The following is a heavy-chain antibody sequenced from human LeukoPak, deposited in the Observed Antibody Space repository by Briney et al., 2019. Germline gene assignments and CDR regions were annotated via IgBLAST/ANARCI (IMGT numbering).Heavy chain of an antibody. V-gene: IGHV3-30*01. J-gene: IGHJ4*02. D-gene: IGHD3-10*01. CDR1: GFTFSSYA. CDR3: ARANGSGSYLDY. Sequence: GGSLRLSCAASGFTFSSYAMHWVRQAPGKGLEGVAVISYDGSNKYYADSVKGRFTIYRDNSQNTLYMQMNSLRAEDTAVYYCARANGSGSYLDYWGQGTLVTVSS. CDR2: ISYDGSNK.